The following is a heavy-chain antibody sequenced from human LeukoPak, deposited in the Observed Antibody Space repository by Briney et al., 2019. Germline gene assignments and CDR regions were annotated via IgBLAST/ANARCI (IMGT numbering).Heavy chain of an antibody. CDR3: AKDLSGSYYMEGFDY. CDR2: IRGSGGST. J-gene: IGHJ4*02. CDR1: GFTFSSYA. Sequence: GGSLRLSCAASGFTFSSYAMSWVRQAPGKGLEWVSAIRGSGGSTYYADSVKGRFTISRDNSRNTLYLQMNSLRAEDTAVYYCAKDLSGSYYMEGFDYWGQGTLVTVSS. V-gene: IGHV3-23*01. D-gene: IGHD1-26*01.